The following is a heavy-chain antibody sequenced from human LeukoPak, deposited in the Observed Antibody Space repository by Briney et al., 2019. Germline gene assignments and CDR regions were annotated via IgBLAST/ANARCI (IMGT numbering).Heavy chain of an antibody. CDR3: ARGHCSGGSCYRAPQRPNWFDP. J-gene: IGHJ5*02. CDR2: IIPIFGIA. D-gene: IGHD2-15*01. Sequence: SVKVSCKASGGTFSSYAISWVRQAPGQGLEWMGRIIPIFGIANYAQKFRGRVTITADKSTSTAYMELSSLRSGDTAVYYCARGHCSGGSCYRAPQRPNWFDPWGQGTLVTVSS. V-gene: IGHV1-69*04. CDR1: GGTFSSYA.